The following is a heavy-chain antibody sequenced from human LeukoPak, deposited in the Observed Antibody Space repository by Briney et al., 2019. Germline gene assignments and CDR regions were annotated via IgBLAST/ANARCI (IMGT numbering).Heavy chain of an antibody. CDR3: ARDLLVSSSYYYGMDV. CDR1: GYTFTSYG. V-gene: IGHV1-69*13. Sequence: SVKVSCKASGYTFTSYGISWVRQAPGQGLEWMGGIIPIFGTANYAQKFQGRVTITADESTSTAYMELSSLRSEDTAVYYCARDLLVSSSYYYGMDVWGQGTTVTVSS. D-gene: IGHD6-6*01. J-gene: IGHJ6*02. CDR2: IIPIFGTA.